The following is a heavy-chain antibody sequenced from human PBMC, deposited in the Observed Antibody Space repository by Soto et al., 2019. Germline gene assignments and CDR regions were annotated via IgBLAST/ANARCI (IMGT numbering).Heavy chain of an antibody. Sequence: SETLSLTCAVYGGSFSGYYWSWIRQPPGKGLEWIGEINHSGSTNYNPSLKSRVTISVDTSKNQFSLKLSSVTAADTAVYYCARGSEDIVVVVAATSLWYFDLWGRGTLVTVSS. V-gene: IGHV4-34*01. D-gene: IGHD2-15*01. CDR1: GGSFSGYY. CDR2: INHSGST. CDR3: ARGSEDIVVVVAATSLWYFDL. J-gene: IGHJ2*01.